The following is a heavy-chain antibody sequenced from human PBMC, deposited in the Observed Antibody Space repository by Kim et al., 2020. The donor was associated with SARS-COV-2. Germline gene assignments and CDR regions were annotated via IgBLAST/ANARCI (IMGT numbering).Heavy chain of an antibody. V-gene: IGHV3-9*01. CDR2: ISWNSGSI. CDR3: AKGGAFSTQYYFDY. J-gene: IGHJ4*02. CDR1: GFTFDDYA. Sequence: GGSLRLSCAASGFTFDDYAMHWVRQAPGKGLEWVSGISWNSGSIGYADSVKGRFTISRDNAKNSLYLQMNSLRAEDTALYYCAKGGAFSTQYYFDYWGQGTLVTVSS.